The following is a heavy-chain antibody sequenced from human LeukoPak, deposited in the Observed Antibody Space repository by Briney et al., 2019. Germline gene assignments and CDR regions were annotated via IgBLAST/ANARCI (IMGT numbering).Heavy chain of an antibody. V-gene: IGHV3-30*02. J-gene: IGHJ4*02. CDR1: GFAFSTYG. Sequence: GGSLRLFCGTSGFAFSTYGMHWVRQDPGKGLEWVTYIRHHGRDKYYADSVKGRFTISRDNSKNTLYLQMDSLRAEDTALYYCVKDANWSFDSWGQGILVAVSS. CDR2: IRHHGRDK. D-gene: IGHD1-1*01. CDR3: VKDANWSFDS.